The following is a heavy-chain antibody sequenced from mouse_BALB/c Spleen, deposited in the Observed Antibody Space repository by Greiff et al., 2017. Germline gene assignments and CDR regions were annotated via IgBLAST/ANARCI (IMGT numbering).Heavy chain of an antibody. CDR1: YTFS. CDR2: GQGLEWSG. CDR3: SEDSAVYYCAYYYGNLLWYFDV. Sequence: QVKLKQSGPELARPWPSVTITCPVFYTFSRRVYSAIRDTNYWVHWVQQRPGQGLEWSGAIYPGNGDTSYNLKFKGKATLTEDISSSTAYMQLSSLTSEDSAVYYCAYYYGNLLWYFDVWGAGTTVTVSS. V-gene: IGHV1-87*01. J-gene: IGHJ1*01. D-gene: IGHD2-1*01.